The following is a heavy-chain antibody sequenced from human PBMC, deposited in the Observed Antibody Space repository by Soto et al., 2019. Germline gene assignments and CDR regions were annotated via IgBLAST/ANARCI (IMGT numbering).Heavy chain of an antibody. Sequence: GGSLRLSCAASGFTFSDYYMTWIRQAPGKGLEWVSYISSSGTTIYYADSVKGRFTISRDNAKNSLYLQMNSLRAEDTAVYYCARVSEDYYYYLDVWGKGTTVTVSS. V-gene: IGHV3-11*01. J-gene: IGHJ6*03. CDR1: GFTFSDYY. CDR3: ARVSEDYYYYLDV. CDR2: ISSSGTTI.